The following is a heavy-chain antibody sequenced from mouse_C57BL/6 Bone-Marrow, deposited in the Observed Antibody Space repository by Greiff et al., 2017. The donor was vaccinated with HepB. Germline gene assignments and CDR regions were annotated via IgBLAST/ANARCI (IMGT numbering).Heavy chain of an antibody. CDR1: GFTFSDYG. CDR3: ARTKVYYYGSSYHFDY. J-gene: IGHJ2*01. V-gene: IGHV5-17*01. D-gene: IGHD1-1*01. CDR2: ISSGSSTI. Sequence: EVQRVESGGGLVKPGGSLKLSCAASGFTFSDYGMHWVRQAPEKGLEWVAYISSGSSTIYYADTVKGRFTISRDNAKNTLFLQMTSLRSEDTAMYYCARTKVYYYGSSYHFDYWGQGTTLTVSS.